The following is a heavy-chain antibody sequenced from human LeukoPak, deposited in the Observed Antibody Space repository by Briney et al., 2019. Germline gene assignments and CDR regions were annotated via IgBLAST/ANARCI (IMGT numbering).Heavy chain of an antibody. D-gene: IGHD6-13*01. CDR3: ARRSGSSWSSFDY. J-gene: IGHJ4*02. CDR2: ISGFGGST. V-gene: IGHV3-23*01. CDR1: GFTFNNYA. Sequence: GGSLRLSCAASGFTFNNYAMNWVRQAPGKGLEWVSGISGFGGSTYYAPSVKGRLTISRDNFGNMLYLHLDSLRVEDTAIYYCARRSGSSWSSFDYWGQGALITVSS.